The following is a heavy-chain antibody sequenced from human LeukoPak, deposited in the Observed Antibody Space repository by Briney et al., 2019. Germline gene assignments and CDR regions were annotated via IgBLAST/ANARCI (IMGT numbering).Heavy chain of an antibody. CDR3: ASSKVWGSGWSFDY. CDR2: FDPEDGET. J-gene: IGHJ4*02. Sequence: ASVKVSCKVSGYTLTELSMHWVRQAPGKGLEWMGGFDPEDGETIYAQKFQGRVTMTEDTSTDTAYMELSSLRSEDTAVYYCASSKVWGSGWSFDYWGQGTLVTVSS. D-gene: IGHD6-19*01. V-gene: IGHV1-24*01. CDR1: GYTLTELS.